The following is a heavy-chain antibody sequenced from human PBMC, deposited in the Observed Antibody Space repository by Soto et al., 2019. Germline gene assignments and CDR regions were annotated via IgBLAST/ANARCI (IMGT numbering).Heavy chain of an antibody. CDR3: ARDQLGGPPRKIPFMFDP. D-gene: IGHD3-16*01. CDR1: GFTFSNYA. CDR2: ISGSGSTT. V-gene: IGHV3-23*01. Sequence: PGGSLRLSCAASGFTFSNYAMSWVRQAPGKGLEWVSAISGSGSTTYSADSVRGRFTISRDNSKNTLYLQMNSLRAEDTAVYYCARDQLGGPPRKIPFMFDPWGQGTLVTVSS. J-gene: IGHJ5*02.